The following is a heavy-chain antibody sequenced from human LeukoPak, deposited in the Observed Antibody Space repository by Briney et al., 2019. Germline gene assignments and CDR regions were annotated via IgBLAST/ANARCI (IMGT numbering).Heavy chain of an antibody. Sequence: GGSLRLSCAASGSTFSSYWMSWVRQAPGKGLEWVANIKQDGSEKYYVDSVKGRFTISRDNAKNSLYLQMNSLRAEDTAVYYCARGGRGFYDFWSGYYTGQDWFDPWGQGTLVTVSS. CDR1: GSTFSSYW. J-gene: IGHJ5*02. V-gene: IGHV3-7*01. CDR3: ARGGRGFYDFWSGYYTGQDWFDP. D-gene: IGHD3-3*01. CDR2: IKQDGSEK.